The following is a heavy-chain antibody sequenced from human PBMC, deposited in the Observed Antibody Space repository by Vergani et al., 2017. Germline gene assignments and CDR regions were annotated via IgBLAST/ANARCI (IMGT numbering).Heavy chain of an antibody. Sequence: QVQLVQSGAEVKKPGASVKVSCKASGYTFTGYYMHWVRQAPGQGLEWMGWINPNSGGTNYAQKFQGRVTMTRDTSISTAYMELSRLRSDDTAVYYCAREAVGYCSSTSCPDVRYYYYMDVWGKGTTVTVSS. CDR3: AREAVGYCSSTSCPDVRYYYYMDV. D-gene: IGHD2-2*03. V-gene: IGHV1-2*02. CDR1: GYTFTGYY. J-gene: IGHJ6*03. CDR2: INPNSGGT.